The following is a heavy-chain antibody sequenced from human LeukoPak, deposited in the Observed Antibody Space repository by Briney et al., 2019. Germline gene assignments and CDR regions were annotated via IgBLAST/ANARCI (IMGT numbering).Heavy chain of an antibody. J-gene: IGHJ5*02. CDR2: INPGGGST. CDR1: GYTFTSYY. V-gene: IGHV1-46*01. D-gene: IGHD3-22*01. CDR3: ARGGYYDSPYNWFDP. Sequence: ASVKVSCKASGYTFTSYYMHWVRQAPGQGLEWMGIINPGGGSTSYAQKFQGRVTMTRDMSTSTVYMELSSLRSEDTAVYYCARGGYYDSPYNWFDPWGQGTLVTVSS.